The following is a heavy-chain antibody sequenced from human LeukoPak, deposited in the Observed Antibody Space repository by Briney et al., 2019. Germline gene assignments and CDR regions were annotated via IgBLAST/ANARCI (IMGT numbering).Heavy chain of an antibody. CDR1: GASISGGGYF. CDR2: VYSSGTT. D-gene: IGHD2-2*01. Sequence: SETLSLTCTVSGASISGGGYFWGWIRQPPGKGLEWIGSVYSSGTTYYNPSLRSRVSISVDTSKRQFSLKLTSLTAADTAVYYCARGSGKGLVVPAAIYWFDPWGQGTLVTVSS. V-gene: IGHV4-39*07. J-gene: IGHJ5*02. CDR3: ARGSGKGLVVPAAIYWFDP.